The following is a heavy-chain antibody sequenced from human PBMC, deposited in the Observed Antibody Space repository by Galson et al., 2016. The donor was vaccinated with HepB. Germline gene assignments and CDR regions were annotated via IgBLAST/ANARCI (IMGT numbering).Heavy chain of an antibody. J-gene: IGHJ4*02. CDR3: ARVGGYYLYHFDY. CDR1: GYTFTGYY. D-gene: IGHD3-22*01. Sequence: KVSCKASGYTFTGYYLHWVRQAPGQGLEWMGWINPNSGGTHYAQKFQGRVIMTRDTSISTVYMELRRLRSDDTAVYFCARVGGYYLYHFDYWGQGNLVTVSS. V-gene: IGHV1-2*02. CDR2: INPNSGGT.